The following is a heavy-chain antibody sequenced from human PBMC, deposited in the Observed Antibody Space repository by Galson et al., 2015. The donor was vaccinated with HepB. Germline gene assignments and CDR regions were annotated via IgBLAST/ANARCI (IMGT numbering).Heavy chain of an antibody. CDR2: INPNSGGT. Sequence: SVKVSCKASGYTFTGYYMHWVRQAPGQGLEWVGWINPNSGGTNYAQKFQGWVTMTRDTSISTAYMELSRLRSDDTAVYYCARVGYSSSWSIKGDAFDIWGQGTMVTVSS. D-gene: IGHD6-13*01. CDR1: GYTFTGYY. V-gene: IGHV1-2*04. J-gene: IGHJ3*02. CDR3: ARVGYSSSWSIKGDAFDI.